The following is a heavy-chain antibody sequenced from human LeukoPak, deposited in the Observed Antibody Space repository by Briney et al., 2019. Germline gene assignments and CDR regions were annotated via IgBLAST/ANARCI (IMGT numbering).Heavy chain of an antibody. CDR3: ARDGDFWSGYPYDAFDI. V-gene: IGHV4-4*07. CDR1: GGSISSYY. D-gene: IGHD3-3*01. Sequence: SSETLSLTCTVSGGSISSYYWSWIRQPAGKGLEWIGRIYTSGSTNYNPSLKSRVTMSVDTSKNQFSLKLSSVTAADTAVYYCARDGDFWSGYPYDAFDIWGQGTMVTVSS. CDR2: IYTSGST. J-gene: IGHJ3*02.